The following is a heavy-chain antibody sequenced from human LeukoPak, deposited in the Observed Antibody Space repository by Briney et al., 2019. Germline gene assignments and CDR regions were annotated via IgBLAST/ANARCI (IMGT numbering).Heavy chain of an antibody. CDR1: GYTFTGYY. CDR2: INPNSGGT. CDR3: ATLIRGYSYGYDY. V-gene: IGHV1-2*02. Sequence: ASVKVSCKASGYTFTGYYMHWVRQGPGQGLEWMGWINPNSGGTNYAQKFQGRVTMTRDTSISTAYMELSRLRSDDTAVYYCATLIRGYSYGYDYWGQGTLVTVSS. D-gene: IGHD5-18*01. J-gene: IGHJ4*02.